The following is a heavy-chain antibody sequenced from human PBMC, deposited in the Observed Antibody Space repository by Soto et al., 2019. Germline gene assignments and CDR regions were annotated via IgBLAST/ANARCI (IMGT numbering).Heavy chain of an antibody. CDR2: ISSSSSTI. D-gene: IGHD3-22*01. CDR3: ARDGSGTFGDYYDSSGSLGGDAFDI. V-gene: IGHV3-48*02. CDR1: GFTFSSYS. Sequence: GGSLRLSCAASGFTFSSYSMNWVRQAPGKGLEWVSYISSSSSTIYYADSVKGRFTISRHNAKNSLYLQMNSLRDEDTAVYYCARDGSGTFGDYYDSSGSLGGDAFDIWGQGTMVTVSS. J-gene: IGHJ3*02.